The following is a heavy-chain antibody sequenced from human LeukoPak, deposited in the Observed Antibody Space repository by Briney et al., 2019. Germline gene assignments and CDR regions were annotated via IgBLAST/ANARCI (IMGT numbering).Heavy chain of an antibody. CDR2: IYYSGST. Sequence: SQTLSLTCTVSGGSISSGDYYWSWIRQPPGKGLGCICYIYYSGSTYYNLSLKSRVTISVDTSKNQFSLKLSSVTAADTAVYYCARESDFWSGSHYYYYYMDVWGKGTMVTVSS. J-gene: IGHJ6*03. V-gene: IGHV4-30-4*08. D-gene: IGHD3-3*01. CDR1: GGSISSGDYY. CDR3: ARESDFWSGSHYYYYYMDV.